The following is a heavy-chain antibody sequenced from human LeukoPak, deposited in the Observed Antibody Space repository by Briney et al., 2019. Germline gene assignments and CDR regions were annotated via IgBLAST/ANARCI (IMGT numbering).Heavy chain of an antibody. V-gene: IGHV1-69*04. CDR1: GGTFSSYT. CDR2: IIPILGIA. J-gene: IGHJ3*02. CDR3: AREEWYDAFDI. D-gene: IGHD3-3*01. Sequence: SVKVSCKASGGTFSSYTISWVRQAPGQGLEWMGRIIPILGIANYAQKFQGRVTITADESTSTAYMELSSLRSEDTAVYYCAREEWYDAFDIWGQGTMVTVSS.